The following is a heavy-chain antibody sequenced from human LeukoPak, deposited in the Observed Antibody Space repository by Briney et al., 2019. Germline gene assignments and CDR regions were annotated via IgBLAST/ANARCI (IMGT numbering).Heavy chain of an antibody. D-gene: IGHD6-25*01. Sequence: SETLSLTCNVSGVSISSSSYYWGWIRQPPGKGLEWIGRIYSSGSTYYNSSRKSRVTISIDTSKNQVSLKMSSVPAADTAVYYCAKSGGYGLIDYWGQGTLVTVSS. CDR2: IYSSGST. V-gene: IGHV4-39*01. J-gene: IGHJ4*01. CDR1: GVSISSSSYY. CDR3: AKSGGYGLIDY.